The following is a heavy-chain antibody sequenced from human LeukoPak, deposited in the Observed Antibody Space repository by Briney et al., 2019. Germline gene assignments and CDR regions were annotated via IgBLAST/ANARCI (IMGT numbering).Heavy chain of an antibody. CDR2: IRFDGTVA. Sequence: QSGGSLRLSCAASGFTFRTSAMNWVRQAPGKGLEWVAFIRFDGTVAEYGDSVKGRFTISRDNSKNTLYLQMNSLRAEDTAVYYCAKDRRPNSYNSSWLDYWGQGTLITVSS. J-gene: IGHJ4*02. CDR1: GFTFRTSA. CDR3: AKDRRPNSYNSSWLDY. D-gene: IGHD6-13*01. V-gene: IGHV3-30*02.